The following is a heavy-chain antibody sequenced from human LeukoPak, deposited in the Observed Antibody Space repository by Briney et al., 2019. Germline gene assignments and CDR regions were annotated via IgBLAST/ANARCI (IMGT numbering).Heavy chain of an antibody. D-gene: IGHD3-22*01. V-gene: IGHV1-46*01. Sequence: GASVKVSCKASGYTFTSYYMHWVRQAPGQGLEWMGITNPSGGSTSYAQKFQGRVTMTRDMSTSTVYMELSSLRSEDTAVYYCARSVVVITTASGPADYWGQGTLVTVSS. CDR1: GYTFTSYY. CDR3: ARSVVVITTASGPADY. CDR2: TNPSGGST. J-gene: IGHJ4*02.